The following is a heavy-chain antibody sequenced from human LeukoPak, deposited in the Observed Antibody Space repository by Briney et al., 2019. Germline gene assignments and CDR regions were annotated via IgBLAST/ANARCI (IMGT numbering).Heavy chain of an antibody. CDR1: GYTFTCYY. D-gene: IGHD2-15*01. CDR3: AREALGYCSGGSCDSGALDI. V-gene: IGHV1-2*02. CDR2: INPNSGGT. Sequence: GASMKVSCKASGYTFTCYYMHWVRQAPGQGLEWMGWINPNSGGTNYAQKFQGRVTMTRDTSISTAYVELSRLRSDDTVVYYCAREALGYCSGGSCDSGALDIWGQGTMVIVSS. J-gene: IGHJ3*02.